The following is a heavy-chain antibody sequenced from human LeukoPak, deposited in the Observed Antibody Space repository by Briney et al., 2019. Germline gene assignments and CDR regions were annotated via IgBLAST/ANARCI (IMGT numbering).Heavy chain of an antibody. J-gene: IGHJ6*02. CDR3: ARKTGYYYGVDV. D-gene: IGHD1-1*01. V-gene: IGHV4-59*08. CDR2: IYNSGST. Sequence: SETLSLTCTVSGGSITNYYWSWIRQPPGKGLEWIGYIYNSGSTNYNPSLKSRAAISVDMSKNQLSLKLSSVTAADTAVYYCARKTGYYYGVDVWGQGTTVTVSS. CDR1: GGSITNYY.